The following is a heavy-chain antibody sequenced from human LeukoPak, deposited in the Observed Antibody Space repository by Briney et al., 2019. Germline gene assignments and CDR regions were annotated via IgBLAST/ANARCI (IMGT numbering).Heavy chain of an antibody. CDR3: ARPTYCGSKRYFNFDY. Sequence: ASVQVSCKTSGYTFATYFMHWVRQAPGQGLEWMGYIKPNSGVTNYAQKFRGRVTMTWDTSISTAYIELSGLTSDATAIYYCARPTYCGSKRYFNFDYWGQGTLVTVSS. CDR2: IKPNSGVT. CDR1: GYTFATYF. D-gene: IGHD2-21*01. J-gene: IGHJ4*02. V-gene: IGHV1-2*02.